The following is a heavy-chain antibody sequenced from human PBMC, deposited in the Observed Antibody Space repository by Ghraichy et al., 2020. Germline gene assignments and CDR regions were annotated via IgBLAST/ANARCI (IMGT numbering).Heavy chain of an antibody. J-gene: IGHJ3*02. V-gene: IGHV4-34*01. CDR3: ARVMGYYGSGFIHPDAFDI. Sequence: SQTLSLTCAVYGGSFSSYYWSWIRQPPGKGLEWIGEINHSGSTNYNPSLKSRVTISVDTSKNQFSLTLSSVTAADTAVYYFARVMGYYGSGFIHPDAFDIWGQGKIYTVS. D-gene: IGHD3-10*01. CDR1: GGSFSSYY. CDR2: INHSGST.